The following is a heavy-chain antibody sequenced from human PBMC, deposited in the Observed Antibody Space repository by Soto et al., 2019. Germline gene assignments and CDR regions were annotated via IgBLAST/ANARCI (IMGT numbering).Heavy chain of an antibody. J-gene: IGHJ6*02. CDR3: AKDRYGSGSYYNLAV. D-gene: IGHD3-10*01. V-gene: IGHV3-30*18. CDR1: GFTFSSYG. CDR2: ISYDGSNK. Sequence: PGGSLRLSCAASGFTFSSYGMDWVRQAPGKGLEWVAVISYDGSNKYYADSVKGRFTISRDNSKNTLYLQMNSLRAEDTAVYYCAKDRYGSGSYYNLAVWGQGTTVTVSS.